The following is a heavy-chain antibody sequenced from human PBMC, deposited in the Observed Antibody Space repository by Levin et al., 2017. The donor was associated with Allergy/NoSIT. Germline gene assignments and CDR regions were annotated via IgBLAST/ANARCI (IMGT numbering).Heavy chain of an antibody. CDR3: AIDFGDYGDNCQNWFDP. CDR2: ISGSGGST. V-gene: IGHV3-23*01. J-gene: IGHJ5*02. D-gene: IGHD4-23*01. Sequence: GESLKISCAASGFTFSSYAMIWVRQAPGRGLEWVSAISGSGGSTYYADSVEGRFTISRDNSKNTVYLQMNSLRAEDSALYYCAIDFGDYGDNCQNWFDPWGQGTLVTVSS. CDR1: GFTFSSYA.